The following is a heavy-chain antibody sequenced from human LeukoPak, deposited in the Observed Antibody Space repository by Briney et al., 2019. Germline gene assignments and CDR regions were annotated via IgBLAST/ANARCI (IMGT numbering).Heavy chain of an antibody. CDR1: GFTFSSYG. D-gene: IGHD2-2*02. CDR2: ISYDGSNK. J-gene: IGHJ4*02. CDR3: ARGGRFPIPDY. Sequence: GGSLRLSCAASGFTFSSYGMHWVRQAPGKGLEWVAVISYDGSNKYYADSVKGRFTISRDNSKNTLYLQMNSLRAEDTAVYYCARGGRFPIPDYWGQGTLVTVSS. V-gene: IGHV3-30*03.